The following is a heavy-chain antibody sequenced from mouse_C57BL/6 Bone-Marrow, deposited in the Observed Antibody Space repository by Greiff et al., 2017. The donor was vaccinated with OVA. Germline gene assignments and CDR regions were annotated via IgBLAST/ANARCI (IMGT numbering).Heavy chain of an antibody. D-gene: IGHD4-1*01. Sequence: VQLQQSGAELMKPGASVKLSCKATGYTFTGYWIEWVKQRPGHGLEWIGEILPGSGSTNYTEKFKGKATFTADTSSNTAYMQLSSLTTEDSAIYYCASDWDDGYWGQGTTLTVSS. V-gene: IGHV1-9*01. CDR1: GYTFTGYW. CDR2: ILPGSGST. CDR3: ASDWDDGY. J-gene: IGHJ2*01.